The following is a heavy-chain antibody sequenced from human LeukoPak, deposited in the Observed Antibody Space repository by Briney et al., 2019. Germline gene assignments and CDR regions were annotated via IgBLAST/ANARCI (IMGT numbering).Heavy chain of an antibody. CDR1: GGTFSSYA. D-gene: IGHD3-22*01. CDR3: ARMRYYYDSSGYYDY. V-gene: IGHV1-69*11. J-gene: IGHJ4*02. CDR2: IIPILGTA. Sequence: GASVKVSCKASGGTFSSYAISWVRQAPGQGLEWMGRIIPILGTANYAQKFQGRVTITTDESTSTAYMELSSLRSEDTAAYYCARMRYYYDSSGYYDYWGQGTLVTVSS.